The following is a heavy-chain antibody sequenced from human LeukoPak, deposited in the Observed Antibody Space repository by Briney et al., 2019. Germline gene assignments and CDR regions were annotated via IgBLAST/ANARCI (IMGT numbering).Heavy chain of an antibody. D-gene: IGHD3-22*01. CDR1: GFTFSSYW. J-gene: IGHJ6*03. Sequence: GGSLRLSCAASGFTFSSYWMHWVRQAPGKGLVWVSRIKSDGSSTRYAESVKGRFTISRDNAKNTLYLQMNSLRAEDTAVYYCARDRSLYYYDSSGYYYYYYYYMDVWGKGTTVTVSS. V-gene: IGHV3-74*01. CDR2: IKSDGSST. CDR3: ARDRSLYYYDSSGYYYYYYYYMDV.